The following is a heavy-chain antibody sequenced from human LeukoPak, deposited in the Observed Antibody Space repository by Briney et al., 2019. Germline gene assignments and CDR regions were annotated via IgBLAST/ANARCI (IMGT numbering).Heavy chain of an antibody. J-gene: IGHJ6*02. V-gene: IGHV1-18*01. CDR3: ARGSEITIFGVVTRLNYYYGMDV. CDR2: ISAYNGNT. CDR1: GYTFTSYG. Sequence: GASVKVSCKASGYTFTSYGISWVRQAPGQGLEWMGWISAYNGNTNYAQKLQGRVTMTTDTSTSTAYMELRSLRSDDTAVYYCARGSEITIFGVVTRLNYYYGMDVWGQGTTVTVSS. D-gene: IGHD3-3*01.